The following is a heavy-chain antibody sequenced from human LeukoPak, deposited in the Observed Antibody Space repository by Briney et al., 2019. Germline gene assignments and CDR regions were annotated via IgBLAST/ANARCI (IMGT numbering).Heavy chain of an antibody. CDR1: GYTFTSYG. V-gene: IGHV1-18*01. CDR2: ISAYNGNT. J-gene: IGHJ3*02. CDR3: ARENGDARGAFDI. D-gene: IGHD2-21*02. Sequence: ASVTVSCKASGYTFTSYGISWVRQAPGPGLEWVGWISAYNGNTNYAQKLQGRVTMTTDTSTSKAYMELRSLRSDDTAADYCARENGDARGAFDIWGQGTMVTVSS.